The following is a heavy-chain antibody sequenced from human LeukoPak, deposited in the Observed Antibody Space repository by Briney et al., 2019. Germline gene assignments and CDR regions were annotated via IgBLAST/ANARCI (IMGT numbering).Heavy chain of an antibody. Sequence: SLTCTVYWGWIRQPPGKGLEWIGNIYHSGITYYTPSLSSRVTMSVDTSKNQFYLKLSSVTAADTAVYYCARVYTGSSWDYYYYMDVWGKGTTVTVSS. V-gene: IGHV4-38-2*01. D-gene: IGHD6-13*01. CDR1: SLTCTVY. J-gene: IGHJ6*03. CDR3: ARVYTGSSWDYYYYMDV. CDR2: IYHSGIT.